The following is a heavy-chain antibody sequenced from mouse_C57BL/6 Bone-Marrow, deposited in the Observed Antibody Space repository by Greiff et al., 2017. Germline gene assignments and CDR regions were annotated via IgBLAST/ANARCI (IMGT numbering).Heavy chain of an antibody. CDR3: ARSMYGFDY. J-gene: IGHJ2*01. V-gene: IGHV1-81*01. CDR2: IYPRSGNT. Sequence: VQGVESGAELARPGASVKLSCKASGYTFTSYGISWVKQRTGQGLEWIGEIYPRSGNTYYNEKFKGKATLTADKSSSTAYMERRSLTSEDSAVYFCARSMYGFDYWGQGTTLTVSS. D-gene: IGHD1-1*01. CDR1: GYTFTSYG.